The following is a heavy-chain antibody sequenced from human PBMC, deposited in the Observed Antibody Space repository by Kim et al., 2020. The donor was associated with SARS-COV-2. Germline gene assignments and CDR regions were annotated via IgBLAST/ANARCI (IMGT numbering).Heavy chain of an antibody. D-gene: IGHD2-8*01. Sequence: SETLSLTCSVSGDSMSSDTYFWGWIRQPPGKGLDWVGSIYESGSTYYNPSLESRVTISGDTSRNQVSLKLTSVTAADTAVYYCARSEYCTTTSCFAPRDWGQGTLVIVSS. CDR3: ARSEYCTTTSCFAPRD. CDR1: GDSMSSDTYF. V-gene: IGHV4-39*01. CDR2: IYESGST. J-gene: IGHJ3*01.